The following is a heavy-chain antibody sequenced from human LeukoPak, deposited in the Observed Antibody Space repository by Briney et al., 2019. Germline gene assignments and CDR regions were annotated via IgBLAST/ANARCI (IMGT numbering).Heavy chain of an antibody. CDR3: AKDSSSWTMMYYFDY. J-gene: IGHJ4*02. CDR2: ISGSGGST. CDR1: GFTFSSYA. Sequence: GESLKISCAASGFTFSSYAMSWVRQAPGKGLEWVSAISGSGGSTYYADSVKGRFTISRDNSKNTLYLQMNSLRAEDTAVYYCAKDSSSWTMMYYFDYWGQGTLVTVSS. D-gene: IGHD6-13*01. V-gene: IGHV3-23*01.